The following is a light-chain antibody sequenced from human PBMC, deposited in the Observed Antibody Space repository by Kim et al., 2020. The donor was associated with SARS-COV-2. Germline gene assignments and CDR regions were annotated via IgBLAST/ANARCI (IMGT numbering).Light chain of an antibody. CDR2: QDT. CDR1: KLGDTY. CDR3: QAWDSSTVV. V-gene: IGLV3-1*01. Sequence: SYELTQPPSVSVSPGQTASITCSGDKLGDTYASWYQQKPGQSPVLVIYQDTKRPSGIPERFSGSNSGTTATLTISGTQAMDGAEYYCQAWDSSTVVFGGGTQLTVL. J-gene: IGLJ2*01.